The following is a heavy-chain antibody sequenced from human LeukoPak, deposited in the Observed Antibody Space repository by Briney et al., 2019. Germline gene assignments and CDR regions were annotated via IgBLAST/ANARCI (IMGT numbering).Heavy chain of an antibody. V-gene: IGHV3-23*01. D-gene: IGHD4-17*01. CDR3: AKFGLGASELYYGFEY. J-gene: IGHJ4*02. CDR2: ISGSGSA. Sequence: GGSLRLSCVASGFTFSSSVMSWVRQAPGKGLERVSHISGSGSAYDADSVKGRFTISRDNSKNTLYLQINSLRAEDTAVYYCAKFGLGASELYYGFEYCGQGTLVNVA. CDR1: GFTFSSSV.